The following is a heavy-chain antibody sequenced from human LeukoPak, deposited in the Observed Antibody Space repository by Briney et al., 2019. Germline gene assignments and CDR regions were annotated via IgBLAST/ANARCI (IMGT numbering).Heavy chain of an antibody. CDR1: GFTFSSYS. Sequence: KSGGSLRLSCAASGFTFSSYSMNWVRRAPGKGLEWVSSISSSSSYIYYADSVKGRFTISRDNAKNSLYLQMNSLRAEDTAVYYCARSLAVAGFDYWGQGTLVTVSS. D-gene: IGHD6-19*01. V-gene: IGHV3-21*01. CDR2: ISSSSSYI. CDR3: ARSLAVAGFDY. J-gene: IGHJ4*02.